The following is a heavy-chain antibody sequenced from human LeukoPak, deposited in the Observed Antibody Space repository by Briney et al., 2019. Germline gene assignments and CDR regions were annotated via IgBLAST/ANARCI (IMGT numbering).Heavy chain of an antibody. Sequence: GRSLRLSCAASGFTSSSYAVSWVRQARGKGLEWVSVISGRGGSTYYAASLKGRFAISRHNSKNQLYLQMNSLRDEHADVYYCAKVGYYGSGSYYSFDYWGQGTLLTVSS. CDR2: ISGRGGST. V-gene: IGHV3-23*01. CDR1: GFTSSSYA. D-gene: IGHD3-10*01. CDR3: AKVGYYGSGSYYSFDY. J-gene: IGHJ4*02.